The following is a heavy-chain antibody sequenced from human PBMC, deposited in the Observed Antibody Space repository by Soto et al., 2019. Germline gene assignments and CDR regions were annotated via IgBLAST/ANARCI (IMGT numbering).Heavy chain of an antibody. CDR3: AKESRCYGSGSRHYGMDV. J-gene: IGHJ6*02. V-gene: IGHV3-23*01. CDR2: ISGSGGST. CDR1: GFTFSSYA. Sequence: GGSLRLSCAASGFTFSSYAMSWVRQAPGKGLEWVSAISGSGGSTYYADSVKGRFTISRDNSKNTLYLQMNSLRAEDTAVYYCAKESRCYGSGSRHYGMDVWGQGTTVTVSS. D-gene: IGHD3-10*01.